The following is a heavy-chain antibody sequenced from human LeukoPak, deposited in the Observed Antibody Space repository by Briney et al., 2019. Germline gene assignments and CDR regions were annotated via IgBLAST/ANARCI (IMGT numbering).Heavy chain of an antibody. CDR1: GFTVSGNY. Sequence: GGSLRLSCAASGFTVSGNYMSWVHQAPGKGLECVAVIYSGGDTYYADSVKGRFTISRDKSKNTLYLQMNSPRAEDTAVYYCARDWDDGRAERPAWGQGTLVTVSS. V-gene: IGHV3-53*01. CDR3: ARDWDDGRAERPA. CDR2: IYSGGDT. J-gene: IGHJ5*02. D-gene: IGHD3-22*01.